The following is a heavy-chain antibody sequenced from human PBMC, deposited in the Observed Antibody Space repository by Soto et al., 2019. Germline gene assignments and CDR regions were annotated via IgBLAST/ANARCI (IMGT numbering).Heavy chain of an antibody. CDR3: AINSAAQSSGWYYFDS. Sequence: LRLSCAASGFTFSSYGMHWVRQAPGKGLEWVAVISYDGSNKYYADSVKGRFTISRDNSKNTLYLQMNSLRAEDTAVYYCAINSAAQSSGWYYFDSWGQGTLVTVSS. CDR2: ISYDGSNK. D-gene: IGHD6-19*01. CDR1: GFTFSSYG. J-gene: IGHJ4*02. V-gene: IGHV3-30*03.